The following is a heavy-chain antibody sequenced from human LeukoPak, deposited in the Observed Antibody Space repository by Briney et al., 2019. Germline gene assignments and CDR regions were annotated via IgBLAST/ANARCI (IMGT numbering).Heavy chain of an antibody. CDR2: ITANGDRT. CDR3: ATFGVIVRNNYLDY. Sequence: GGSLRLSCVGSGFIFRSYAVTWVRQAPGKGLEWVSSITANGDRTSYVDSVKGRFTISRDNSKNTLYLQMSSLRAEDTAVYYCATFGVIVRNNYLDYWGQGALVTVSS. D-gene: IGHD3-3*01. J-gene: IGHJ4*02. V-gene: IGHV3-23*01. CDR1: GFIFRSYA.